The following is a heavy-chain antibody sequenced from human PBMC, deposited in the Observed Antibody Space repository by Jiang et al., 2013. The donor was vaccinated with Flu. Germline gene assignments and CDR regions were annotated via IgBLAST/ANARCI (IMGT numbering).Heavy chain of an antibody. Sequence: VQLLESGGGLVQPGGSLRLSCAASGFTFSSYAMSWVRQAPGKGLEWVSSITVSGNTDYADSVKGRCTISRDNSKNTLYLQMNSLRVEDTAVYWCAKVYDFWSGFTSPKYHFDYWAGEPGSPSPQ. CDR2: ITVSGNT. D-gene: IGHD3-3*01. J-gene: IGHJ4*02. CDR1: GFTFSSYA. V-gene: IGHV3-23*01. CDR3: AKVYDFWSGFTSPKYHFDY.